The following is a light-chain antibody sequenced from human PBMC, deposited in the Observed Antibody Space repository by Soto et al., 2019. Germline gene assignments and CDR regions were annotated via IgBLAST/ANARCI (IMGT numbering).Light chain of an antibody. CDR1: YSISSW. CDR2: AAS. J-gene: IGKJ5*01. Sequence: DIQMTQSPSTLSASVGDRVTITYRASYSISSWLAWYQQRPGRAPKLLIYAASSLQSGVPSRFSGSGSGTDFTLTISSLQPEDFATYYCQQSYSTTPITFGQGTRLEIK. CDR3: QQSYSTTPIT. V-gene: IGKV1-39*01.